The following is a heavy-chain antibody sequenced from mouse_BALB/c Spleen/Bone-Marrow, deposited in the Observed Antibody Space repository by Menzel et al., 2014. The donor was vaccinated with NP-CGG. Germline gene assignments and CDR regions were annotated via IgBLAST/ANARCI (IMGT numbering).Heavy chain of an antibody. Sequence: VQLQQSGPELVKPGASVKISCKASGYSFXGYYMHWVKQSHGNSLDWIGYIYPYNGVPSYNQKFKGKATLTVDKSSSTAYMELRSLTSDDSAVYYCESRGEYFDVWGAGTTVTVSS. V-gene: IGHV1-31*01. J-gene: IGHJ1*01. CDR3: ESRGEYFDV. CDR1: GYSFXGYY. CDR2: IYPYNGVP.